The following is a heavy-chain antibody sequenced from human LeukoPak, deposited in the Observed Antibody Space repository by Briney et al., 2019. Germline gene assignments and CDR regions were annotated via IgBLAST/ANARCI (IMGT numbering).Heavy chain of an antibody. Sequence: SETLSLTCTVSGGSISSYYWSWIRQPAGKGLEWIGRIYTSGSTNYNHSLKSRVTMSVDTSKNQFYLRLSSVTAADTAVYYCARDTSSGWYAYDYWGQGTLVTVSS. CDR3: ARDTSSGWYAYDY. V-gene: IGHV4-4*07. CDR2: IYTSGST. J-gene: IGHJ4*02. D-gene: IGHD6-19*01. CDR1: GGSISSYY.